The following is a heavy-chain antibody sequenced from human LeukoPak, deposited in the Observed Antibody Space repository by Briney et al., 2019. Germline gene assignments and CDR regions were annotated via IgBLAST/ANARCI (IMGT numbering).Heavy chain of an antibody. J-gene: IGHJ4*02. CDR1: GFTLIVYY. CDR2: ISSSGSTI. V-gene: IGHV3-11*01. Sequence: RGSLRPSCAASGFTLIVYYMSWIRQAPGKGLGWVSYISSSGSTIYYTDSVKGGLTISRDNPNNSLYLQMHSLRAEDTAVYCRARDRGAYGSSTSCELGYWGQGTLVTVSS. CDR3: ARDRGAYGSSTSCELGY. D-gene: IGHD2-2*01.